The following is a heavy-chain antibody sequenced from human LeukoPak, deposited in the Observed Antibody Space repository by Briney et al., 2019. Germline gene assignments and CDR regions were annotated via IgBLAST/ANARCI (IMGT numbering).Heavy chain of an antibody. Sequence: PGGSLRLSCAASGFTFSSYSMNWVRQAPGKGLEWVSSISSSSSYIYYADSVKGRFTISRDNAKNSLYLQMNSLRAEDTAVYYCARDYEESSRFYNWFDPWGQGTLVTVSS. CDR1: GFTFSSYS. V-gene: IGHV3-21*01. CDR2: ISSSSSYI. D-gene: IGHD3-3*01. J-gene: IGHJ5*02. CDR3: ARDYEESSRFYNWFDP.